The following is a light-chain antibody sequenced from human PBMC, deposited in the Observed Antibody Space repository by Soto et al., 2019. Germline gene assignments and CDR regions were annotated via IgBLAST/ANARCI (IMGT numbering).Light chain of an antibody. J-gene: IGLJ1*01. V-gene: IGLV2-23*01. CDR2: EGS. CDR3: CSYAGSSTYV. CDR1: SGDVGSYNL. Sequence: QSVLTQPASVSGSPGQSITISCTGTSGDVGSYNLVSWYQQHPGKAPKLMIYEGSKRPSGVSNRFSGSKSGNTASLTISGLQAEHEADYYCCSYAGSSTYVFGTRTKVTVL.